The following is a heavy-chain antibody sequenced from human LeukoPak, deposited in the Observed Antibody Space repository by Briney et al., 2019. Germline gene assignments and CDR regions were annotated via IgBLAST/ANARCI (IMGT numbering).Heavy chain of an antibody. CDR3: AKDIGYDSSGYSDY. CDR1: GFTFSSYE. V-gene: IGHV3-48*03. Sequence: GGSLRLSCAASGFTFSSYEMNWVRQAPGKGLEWVSYISSSGSTIYYADSVKGRFTISRDNAKNSLYLQMNSLRAEDTAVYYCAKDIGYDSSGYSDYWGQGTLVTVSS. CDR2: ISSSGSTI. D-gene: IGHD3-22*01. J-gene: IGHJ4*02.